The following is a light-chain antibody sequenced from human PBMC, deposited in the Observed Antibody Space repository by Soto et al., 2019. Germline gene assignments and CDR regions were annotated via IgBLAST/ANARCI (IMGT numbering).Light chain of an antibody. Sequence: DIQLTQSPSFLSASVGDRVTITCRATQDIINYFAWYQQKPGKAPKLLIYAAATLQSGVPSRFSGSGSGTEFTLTISSLQPEDFATYYCQQLNSCPITFGQGTRLEIK. J-gene: IGKJ5*01. V-gene: IGKV1-9*01. CDR3: QQLNSCPIT. CDR1: QDIINY. CDR2: AAA.